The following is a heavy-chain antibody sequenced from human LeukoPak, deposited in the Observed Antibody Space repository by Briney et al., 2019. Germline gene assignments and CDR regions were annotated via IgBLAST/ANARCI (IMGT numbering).Heavy chain of an antibody. CDR1: GGSISSGDYY. V-gene: IGHV4-30-4*01. CDR3: ARLPSSYTVKYFDY. CDR2: IYYSGST. J-gene: IGHJ4*02. Sequence: SETLSLTCTVSGGSISSGDYYWSWIRQSPGKGLEWIGYIYYSGSTYYNPSLKSRVTISVDTSKNQFSRKLSSVTAADTAVYYCARLPSSYTVKYFDYWGQGTLVTVSS. D-gene: IGHD4-11*01.